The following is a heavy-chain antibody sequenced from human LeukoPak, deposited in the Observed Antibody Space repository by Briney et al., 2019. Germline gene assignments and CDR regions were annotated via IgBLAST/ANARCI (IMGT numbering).Heavy chain of an antibody. D-gene: IGHD2-15*01. J-gene: IGHJ5*02. CDR1: GYTFTSYG. V-gene: IGHV1-18*01. CDR2: ISAYNGNT. CDR3: ARMDLDRSCSGDRCSNWFDP. Sequence: ASVKVSCKASGYTFTSYGISWVRQAPGQGLEWMGWISAYNGNTNYAQKLQGRVTMTTDTSTSTAYMELRSLRSDDTAVYYCARMDLDRSCSGDRCSNWFDPWGQGTLVIVSS.